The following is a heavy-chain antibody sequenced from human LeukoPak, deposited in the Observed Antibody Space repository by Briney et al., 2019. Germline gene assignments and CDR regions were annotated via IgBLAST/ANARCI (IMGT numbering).Heavy chain of an antibody. J-gene: IGHJ4*02. Sequence: SETPSLTCTLPGGSLSSTSSCWGWTRQPPRKGLEWIGIIYYSGSTYYNPSLKRRVPISVDTSKNQSSLKLNSVTATDTAVYYCASFYGSGSYYPKPDYWGQGTLVTVSS. D-gene: IGHD3-10*01. V-gene: IGHV4-39*01. CDR1: GGSLSSTSSC. CDR2: IYYSGST. CDR3: ASFYGSGSYYPKPDY.